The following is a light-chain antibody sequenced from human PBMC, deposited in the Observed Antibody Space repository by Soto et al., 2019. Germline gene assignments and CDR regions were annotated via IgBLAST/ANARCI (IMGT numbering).Light chain of an antibody. V-gene: IGKV3-20*01. CDR3: QQYGSPLWT. CDR1: QSVTYNY. Sequence: EIVLTQSPATLSLSPWERATLSSRASQSVTYNYLAWYQQKPGQTPRLLTSAASSRATGIPDRFSGSGAGTDFTLTVNRLEPEDFAVYYCQQYGSPLWTFGQGTKV. J-gene: IGKJ1*01. CDR2: AAS.